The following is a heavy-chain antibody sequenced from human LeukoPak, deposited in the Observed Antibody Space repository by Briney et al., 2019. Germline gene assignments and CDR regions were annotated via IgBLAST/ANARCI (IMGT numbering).Heavy chain of an antibody. CDR2: ISSSSSYI. CDR1: RFTFSSYS. CDR3: ARPHPPYYYMDV. Sequence: GGSLRLSRAASRFTFSSYSMNWVRQAPGKGLEWVSSISSSSSYIYYADSVKGRFTISRDNAKNSLYLQMNSLRAEDTAVYYCARPHPPYYYMDVWGKGTTVTVSS. J-gene: IGHJ6*03. V-gene: IGHV3-21*01.